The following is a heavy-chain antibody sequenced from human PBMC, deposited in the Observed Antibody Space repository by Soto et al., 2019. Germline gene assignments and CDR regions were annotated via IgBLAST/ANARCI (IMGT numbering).Heavy chain of an antibody. CDR3: AKLPITSFGVVNNDAFDI. V-gene: IGHV3-30*18. Sequence: QVQLVESGGGVVQPGRSLRLSCAASGFTFSSYGMHWVRQAPGKGLEWVAVISYDGSNKYYADSVKGRFTISRDNSKNTLYLQMNSLRAEDTAVYYCAKLPITSFGVVNNDAFDIWGQGTMVTVSS. J-gene: IGHJ3*02. CDR1: GFTFSSYG. D-gene: IGHD3-3*01. CDR2: ISYDGSNK.